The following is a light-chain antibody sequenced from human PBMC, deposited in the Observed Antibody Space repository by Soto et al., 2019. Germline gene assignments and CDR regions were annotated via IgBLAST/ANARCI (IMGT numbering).Light chain of an antibody. CDR2: GAS. V-gene: IGKV3-20*01. J-gene: IGKJ1*01. CDR3: QQYTGEPLT. Sequence: EIVLTQSPATLSLSPGERATLSCRASQSVTDNYLAWYQQKPGQAPRLVISGASSRTSGIPDRFSASGSGTDFTLTISRLEPEDFAVYYCQQYTGEPLTFGQGTRL. CDR1: QSVTDNY.